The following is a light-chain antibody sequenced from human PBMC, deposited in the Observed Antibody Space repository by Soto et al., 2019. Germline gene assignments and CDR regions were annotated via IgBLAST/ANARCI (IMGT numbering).Light chain of an antibody. V-gene: IGKV3-15*01. CDR1: QGISSE. J-gene: IGKJ2*01. Sequence: EIVMTQSPATLSLSPGERAALSCRASQGISSELAWYQQKPGQPPRLLIYGASPRATGVPARFTGSGSGSAFSLPISGLQSEDFAVYYCHPGHNWPLTFGQGTRRRS. CDR2: GAS. CDR3: HPGHNWPLT.